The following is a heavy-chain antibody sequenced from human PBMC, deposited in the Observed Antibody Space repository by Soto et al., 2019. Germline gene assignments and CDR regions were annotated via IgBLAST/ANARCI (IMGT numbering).Heavy chain of an antibody. J-gene: IGHJ5*02. CDR1: GFILRNYW. D-gene: IGHD3-16*02. V-gene: IGHV3-7*03. CDR2: IKEDGSEK. Sequence: GILRLSCAASGFILRNYWMSWVRQAPGMGLQWVASIKEDGSEKYYVDPVKGRFTISRENDKNSLYLQMNSLRAEDTAVYYCARYRSLDPWGQGILVTVSS. CDR3: ARYRSLDP.